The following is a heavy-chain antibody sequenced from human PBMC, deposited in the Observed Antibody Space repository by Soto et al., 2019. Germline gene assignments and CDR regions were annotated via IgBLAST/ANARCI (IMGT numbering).Heavy chain of an antibody. CDR2: ISADGGST. V-gene: IGHV3-23*01. CDR3: AKALIGYCSGGSCPYYYYYYMDV. D-gene: IGHD2-15*01. Sequence: PGGSLRLSCAASGFTFNIYAMSWVRQAPGKGLEWVSGISADGGSTYYADSVKGRFTISRDNSKNTLYLQMNSLRAEDTAVYYCAKALIGYCSGGSCPYYYYYYMDVWGKGTTVTVSS. J-gene: IGHJ6*03. CDR1: GFTFNIYA.